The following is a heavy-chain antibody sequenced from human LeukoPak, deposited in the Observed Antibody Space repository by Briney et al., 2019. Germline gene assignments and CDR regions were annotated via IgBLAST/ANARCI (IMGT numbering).Heavy chain of an antibody. D-gene: IGHD3-9*01. CDR3: ARDILTGYVDY. V-gene: IGHV1-18*01. Sequence: GASVKVSCKASGYTFTSYGISWVRQASGQGLERMGWISAYNGNTNYAQKLQGRVTMTTDTSTSTAYMELRSLRSDDTAVYYCARDILTGYVDYWGQGTLVTVSS. J-gene: IGHJ4*02. CDR1: GYTFTSYG. CDR2: ISAYNGNT.